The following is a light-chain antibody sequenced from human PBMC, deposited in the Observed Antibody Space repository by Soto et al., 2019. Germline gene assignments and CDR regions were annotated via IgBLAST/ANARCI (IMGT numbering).Light chain of an antibody. CDR3: SSFVGSINYV. J-gene: IGLJ1*01. Sequence: QSVLTRPPSASGSPGQSVTISCIGTSSDVGGYNYVSWYQQHPGKAPKLMIYEVSKRPSGVPDRFSGSKSGNTASLTVSGLQAEDEADYYCSSFVGSINYVFGPGTKLTVL. V-gene: IGLV2-8*01. CDR1: SSDVGGYNY. CDR2: EVS.